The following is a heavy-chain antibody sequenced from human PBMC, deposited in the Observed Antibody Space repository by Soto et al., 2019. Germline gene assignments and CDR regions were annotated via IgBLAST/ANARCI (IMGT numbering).Heavy chain of an antibody. Sequence: ASVKVSCKASGYTFTSYAMHWVRQAPGQRLEWMGWINAGNGNTKYSQKFQGRVTITRDTSASTAYMELSSLRSEDTAVYYCASGAVAGNYYYYGMDVWGQRTTVTVSS. D-gene: IGHD6-19*01. CDR3: ASGAVAGNYYYYGMDV. V-gene: IGHV1-3*01. CDR2: INAGNGNT. CDR1: GYTFTSYA. J-gene: IGHJ6*02.